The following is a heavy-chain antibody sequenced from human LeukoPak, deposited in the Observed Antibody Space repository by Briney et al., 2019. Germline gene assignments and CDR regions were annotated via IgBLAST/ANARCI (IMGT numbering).Heavy chain of an antibody. Sequence: ASVKVSCKASGYTFTSYDINWVRQATGQGLEWMGWMNPNSGNTSYAQKFQGRVTMTRNTSISTAYMELSSLRSEDTAVYYCARTDYDFWSGYSSGTDYWGQGTLVTVSS. CDR3: ARTDYDFWSGYSSGTDY. D-gene: IGHD3-3*01. V-gene: IGHV1-8*01. CDR2: MNPNSGNT. CDR1: GYTFTSYD. J-gene: IGHJ4*02.